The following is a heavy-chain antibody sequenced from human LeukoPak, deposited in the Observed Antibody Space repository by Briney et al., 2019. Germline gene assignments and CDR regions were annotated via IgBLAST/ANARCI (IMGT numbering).Heavy chain of an antibody. V-gene: IGHV3-33*01. Sequence: GGSLRLSCAASGFTFSNYGMQWVRQAPGKGLEWVAVIWYDGSKKYYADSVKGRFTISRDDSKNTLYLQMNSLRAEDTAVYYCARDYCSTTTCLDYWGRGTLVTVSS. J-gene: IGHJ4*02. CDR1: GFTFSNYG. CDR3: ARDYCSTTTCLDY. CDR2: IWYDGSKK. D-gene: IGHD2-2*01.